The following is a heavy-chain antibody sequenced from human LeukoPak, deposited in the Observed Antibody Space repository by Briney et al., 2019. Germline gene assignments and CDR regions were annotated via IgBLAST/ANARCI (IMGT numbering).Heavy chain of an antibody. CDR2: ITASGHST. Sequence: GGSLRLSCAASGFTFSTYATTWVRQAPGRGLEWVSAITASGHSTYYADSVKGRFTISRDNSKNTLFLQMNSLRADDTAIYYCAKFRVGYNYGIHFDYWGQGTLVTISS. V-gene: IGHV3-23*01. D-gene: IGHD5-18*01. J-gene: IGHJ4*02. CDR1: GFTFSTYA. CDR3: AKFRVGYNYGIHFDY.